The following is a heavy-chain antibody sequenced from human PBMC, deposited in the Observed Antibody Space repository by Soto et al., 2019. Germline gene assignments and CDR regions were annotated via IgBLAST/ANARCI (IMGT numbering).Heavy chain of an antibody. D-gene: IGHD4-17*01. CDR3: ARLIGDDYCEPDGYFQP. CDR2: ISSSGSTI. V-gene: IGHV3-11*01. J-gene: IGHJ1*01. Sequence: PGGSLRLSCAASGFTFSDYYMSWIRQAPGKGLEWVSYISSSGSTIYYADSVKGRFTISRDNAKNSLYLQMNSLIAEDTAVYYCARLIGDDYCEPDGYFQPWGQGTLVTVSS. CDR1: GFTFSDYY.